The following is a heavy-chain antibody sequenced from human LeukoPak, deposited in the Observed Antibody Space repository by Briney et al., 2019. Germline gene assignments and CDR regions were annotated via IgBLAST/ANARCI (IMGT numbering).Heavy chain of an antibody. Sequence: PGGSLRLSCAASGFTFNSYAMTWVHQAPGKGLEWVSHVSGSGGITYYADSVKGRFTIFRDNSKNTLYLQMNSLRAEDTAVYYCAKTTAGNSSGRNPGWPVDYWGQGTLVTVSS. D-gene: IGHD6-19*01. CDR3: AKTTAGNSSGRNPGWPVDY. CDR2: VSGSGGIT. V-gene: IGHV3-23*01. J-gene: IGHJ4*02. CDR1: GFTFNSYA.